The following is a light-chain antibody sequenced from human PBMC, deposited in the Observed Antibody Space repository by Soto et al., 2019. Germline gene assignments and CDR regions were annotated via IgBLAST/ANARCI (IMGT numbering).Light chain of an antibody. CDR1: QDITNY. Sequence: DIQMTQSPSSLSASVGDRVTIACQASQDITNYLNWYQQKPGRAPKLLIYEAVYLETGVPPRFSASRSGTDFTLIISSLQPEDIATYYCQQYAALPITFGQGTKLEIK. J-gene: IGKJ2*01. CDR3: QQYAALPIT. V-gene: IGKV1-33*01. CDR2: EAV.